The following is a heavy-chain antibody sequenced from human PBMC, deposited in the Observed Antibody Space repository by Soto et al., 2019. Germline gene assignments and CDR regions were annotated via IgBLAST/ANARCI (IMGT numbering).Heavy chain of an antibody. CDR2: ISGDATNK. CDR1: GVIFNGFG. V-gene: IGHV3-30*02. J-gene: IGHJ4*02. Sequence: GGSLRLSCAASGVIFNGFGMHWVRQAPGKGLEWVSAISGDATNKYYADSVKGRFTISRNNSKNTRYLQMNSLTSEDTSVYYCAKDNPAVALWGQGTLVTVSA. CDR3: AKDNPAVAL.